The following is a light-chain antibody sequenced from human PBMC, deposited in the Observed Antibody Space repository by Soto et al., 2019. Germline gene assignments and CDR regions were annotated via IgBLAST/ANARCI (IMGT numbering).Light chain of an antibody. V-gene: IGKV1-33*01. CDR3: QQYDNLFSLT. CDR2: DAS. Sequence: DIQMTQSPSSLSASVGDRVTITCQASQDISNYLNWYQQKPGKAPKLLIYDASNLETGVPSRFSGSGSGTDFTFTISSLQAEDIATYYCQQYDNLFSLTFGGGTKVEIK. J-gene: IGKJ4*01. CDR1: QDISNY.